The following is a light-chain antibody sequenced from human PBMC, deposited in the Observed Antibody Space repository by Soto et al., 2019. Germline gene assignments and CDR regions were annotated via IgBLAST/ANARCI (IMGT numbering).Light chain of an antibody. Sequence: QSVLTQAPSVSEAPRQRVTISCSGGSSNIGNNAVNWYQQFPGKAPKLLIYYDDVLPSGVSDRFSGSKSGTSASLAISGLQSEDEANYYCATWVDSLNGVVFGGGTQLTVL. CDR1: SSNIGNNA. CDR2: YDD. CDR3: ATWVDSLNGVV. V-gene: IGLV1-36*01. J-gene: IGLJ2*01.